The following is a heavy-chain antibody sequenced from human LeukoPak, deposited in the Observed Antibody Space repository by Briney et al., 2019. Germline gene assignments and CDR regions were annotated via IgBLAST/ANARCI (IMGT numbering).Heavy chain of an antibody. CDR2: INTDGGST. D-gene: IGHD2-2*02. CDR1: GYTFSSYW. Sequence: GGSLRLSCAASGYTFSSYWMHWVRQAPGKGLVWVSRINTDGGSTTYADSVKGRFTISRDNAKNTLYLQMNSLRAEDTAVYYCGRGFSIVPAGIPDYWGLGTLVTVSS. CDR3: GRGFSIVPAGIPDY. V-gene: IGHV3-74*01. J-gene: IGHJ4*02.